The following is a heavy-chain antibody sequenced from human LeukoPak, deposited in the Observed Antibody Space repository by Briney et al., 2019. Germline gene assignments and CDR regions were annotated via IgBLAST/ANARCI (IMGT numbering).Heavy chain of an antibody. CDR2: ISSSGSII. D-gene: IGHD7-27*01. V-gene: IGHV3-48*03. CDR3: ARTMWGFDY. J-gene: IGHJ4*02. CDR1: GFAISSYE. Sequence: GSLRLSCGSSGFAISSYEMNGVRQAPGKGLEWVSYISSSGSIIYYADSVKGRFTIYRDNAKNSLFLQMNSLRVEDTAVYYCARTMWGFDYWGQGTLVTVSS.